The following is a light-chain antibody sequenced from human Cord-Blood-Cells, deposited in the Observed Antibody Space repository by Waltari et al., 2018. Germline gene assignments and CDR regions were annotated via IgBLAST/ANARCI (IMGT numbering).Light chain of an antibody. V-gene: IGKV1-8*01. CDR2: AAS. CDR1: QGISSY. CDR3: QQYYSYPRT. Sequence: AIRLTQAPYSLSASTGDRVSTTCRASQGISSYLAWYQQKPGKAPKLLIYAASTLQSGVPSRFSGSGSGTEFTLTISCLQSEDFATYYCQQYYSYPRTFGQGTKVEIK. J-gene: IGKJ1*01.